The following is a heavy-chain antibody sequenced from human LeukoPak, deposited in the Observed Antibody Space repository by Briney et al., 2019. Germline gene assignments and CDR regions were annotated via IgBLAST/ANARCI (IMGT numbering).Heavy chain of an antibody. CDR3: ARPGVDCSGGSCSSHFDY. D-gene: IGHD2-15*01. Sequence: ASVKLSCTASGYTVTGYYMHWVRQAPGQGLEWMGWIDPNSGGTNYAQKFPGRVTITRDTSIGTAYIELSRLRTDDTAVYYCARPGVDCSGGSCSSHFDYWGQGTLVTVSS. V-gene: IGHV1-2*02. CDR2: IDPNSGGT. J-gene: IGHJ4*02. CDR1: GYTVTGYY.